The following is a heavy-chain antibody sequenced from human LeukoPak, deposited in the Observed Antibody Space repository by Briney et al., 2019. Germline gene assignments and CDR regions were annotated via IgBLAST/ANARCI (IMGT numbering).Heavy chain of an antibody. V-gene: IGHV4-30-2*01. J-gene: IGHJ4*02. CDR2: IYHSGST. CDR1: GGSISSGGYY. Sequence: SQTLSLTCTVSGGSISSGGYYWSWIRQPPGKGLEWIGYIYHSGSTYYNPSLKSRVTISVDRSKNQFSLKLNSVTAADTAVYYCARFLEYPGIAVAGGWGQGTLVTVSS. D-gene: IGHD6-19*01. CDR3: ARFLEYPGIAVAGG.